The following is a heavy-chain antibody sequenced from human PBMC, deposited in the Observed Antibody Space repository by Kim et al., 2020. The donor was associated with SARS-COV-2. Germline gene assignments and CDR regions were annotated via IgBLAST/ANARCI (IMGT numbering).Heavy chain of an antibody. CDR3: ARDTGDIVVVPAAKGNGFDP. J-gene: IGHJ5*01. D-gene: IGHD2-2*01. CDR2: INPSGGST. Sequence: ASVKVSCKASGYTFTSYYMHWVRQAPGQGLEWMGIINPSGGSTSYAQKFQGRVTMTRDTSTSTVYMELSSLRSEDTAVYYCARDTGDIVVVPAAKGNGFDPWGQGTLVTVSS. CDR1: GYTFTSYY. V-gene: IGHV1-46*01.